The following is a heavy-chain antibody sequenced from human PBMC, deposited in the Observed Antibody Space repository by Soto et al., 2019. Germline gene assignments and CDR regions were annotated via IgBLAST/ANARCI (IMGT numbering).Heavy chain of an antibody. D-gene: IGHD2-15*01. CDR3: TSENIENSEGLYDAFDI. CDR2: MNPKSGGA. J-gene: IGHJ3*02. Sequence: ASVKVSCKTSGYTFTDYYTHWVRQAPGQGLEGMGWMNPKSGGAYCAQKFQGRVTLTRDTSIGTAYIEVNSLTTDDTAVYFCTSENIENSEGLYDAFDIWGQGTTVTVSS. CDR1: GYTFTDYY. V-gene: IGHV1-2*02.